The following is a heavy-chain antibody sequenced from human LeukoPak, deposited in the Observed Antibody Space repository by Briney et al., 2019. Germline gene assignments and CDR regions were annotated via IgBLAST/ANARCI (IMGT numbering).Heavy chain of an antibody. CDR1: GFTFSSYS. CDR3: ARSEDIVVVPAAPDY. V-gene: IGHV3-21*01. D-gene: IGHD2-2*01. CDR2: ISSSSSYI. J-gene: IGHJ4*02. Sequence: RTGGSLRLSCAASGFTFSSYSMNWVRQAPGKGLEWVSSISSSSSYIYYADSVKGRFTISRDNAKNSLYLQMNSLRAEDTAVYYCARSEDIVVVPAAPDYWGQGTLVTVSS.